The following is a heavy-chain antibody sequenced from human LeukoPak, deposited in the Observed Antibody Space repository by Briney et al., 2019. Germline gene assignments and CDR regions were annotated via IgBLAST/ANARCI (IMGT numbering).Heavy chain of an antibody. J-gene: IGHJ4*02. CDR2: IIPIFGTA. Sequence: GSSVKVSCKASGGTFSSYAISWVRQAPGQGLEWMGRIIPIFGTANYAQKFQGRVTITADESTSTAYMELSSLRSEDTAVYYCARDPEAQYYDFWSGYFDYWGQGTLVTVSS. D-gene: IGHD3-3*01. V-gene: IGHV1-69*15. CDR3: ARDPEAQYYDFWSGYFDY. CDR1: GGTFSSYA.